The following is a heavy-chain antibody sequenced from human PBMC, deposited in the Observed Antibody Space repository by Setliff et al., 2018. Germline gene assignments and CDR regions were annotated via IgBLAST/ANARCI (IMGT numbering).Heavy chain of an antibody. CDR3: AAIGLDTAMITGVLFDF. CDR1: GGSISSSNW. V-gene: IGHV4-4*02. CDR2: IYHSGST. J-gene: IGHJ4*02. Sequence: SETLSLTCAVSGGSISSSNWWSWVRQPPGKGLEWIGEIYHSGSTNYNPSLKSRVTISVDTSKNQFSLKLNYVTAADTAVYYCAAIGLDTAMITGVLFDFWGQGTLVTVSS. D-gene: IGHD5-18*01.